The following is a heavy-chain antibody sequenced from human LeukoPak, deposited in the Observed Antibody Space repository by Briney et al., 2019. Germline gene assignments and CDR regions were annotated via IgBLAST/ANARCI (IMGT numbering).Heavy chain of an antibody. CDR3: ARRGVYYDSSGYYADYYFDY. V-gene: IGHV5-51*01. CDR1: GYSFTSYW. D-gene: IGHD3-22*01. J-gene: IGHJ4*02. Sequence: GESLKISCKGSGYSFTSYWIGWVRQMPGKGLEWMGIIYPGDSDTRYSPSFQGQVTISADKSISTAYLQWSSLKASDTAMYYCARRGVYYDSSGYYADYYFDYWGQGALVTVSS. CDR2: IYPGDSDT.